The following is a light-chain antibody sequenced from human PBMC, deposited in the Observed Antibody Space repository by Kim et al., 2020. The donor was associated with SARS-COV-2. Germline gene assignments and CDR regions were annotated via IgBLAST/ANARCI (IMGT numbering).Light chain of an antibody. V-gene: IGKV1-5*03. CDR2: KAS. CDR3: QQYETYSRT. J-gene: IGKJ2*01. CDR1: QNINTW. Sequence: SASVGDRVTITCRASQNINTWLAWYQQKPGKAPKALIYKASSLESEVPSRFSGSGSGTEFFLTIASLQPEDFATYFCQQYETYSRTFGQGTKLEIK.